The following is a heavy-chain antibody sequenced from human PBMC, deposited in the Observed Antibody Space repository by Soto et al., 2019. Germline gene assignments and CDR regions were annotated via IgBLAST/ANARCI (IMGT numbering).Heavy chain of an antibody. CDR3: ARDLTPGVVDH. Sequence: QVQVVQSGAEVKKPGASVKVSCKASGYTFTSYGISWVRQAPGQGLEWMGWISAYNGNTKYAQKLQGRVTMTTDTAPSTAYMELRSLRSDDTAVYSCARDLTPGVVDHWGQGTLVTVSS. J-gene: IGHJ4*02. CDR2: ISAYNGNT. V-gene: IGHV1-18*01. D-gene: IGHD3-22*01. CDR1: GYTFTSYG.